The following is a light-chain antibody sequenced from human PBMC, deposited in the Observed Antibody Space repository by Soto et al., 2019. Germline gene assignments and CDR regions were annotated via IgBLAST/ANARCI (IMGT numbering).Light chain of an antibody. V-gene: IGKV3-20*01. CDR3: QQYGSPPWT. CDR2: GAS. Sequence: EIVLTQSPGTLSLSPGERATLSCRASQSLTSSYLAWYQQKPGQSPRLLMYGASSRATGIPDRFSGSGSETDFTLTISRREPEDFAVYYCQQYGSPPWTFGQGTKVEIK. J-gene: IGKJ1*01. CDR1: QSLTSSY.